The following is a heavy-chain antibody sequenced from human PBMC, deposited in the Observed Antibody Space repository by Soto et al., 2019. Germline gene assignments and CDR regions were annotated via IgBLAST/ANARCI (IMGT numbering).Heavy chain of an antibody. J-gene: IGHJ6*02. CDR2: ISGSGAST. CDR3: ANGPGAIYNSGWSGYYDYGMDV. D-gene: IGHD6-19*01. Sequence: EVQLLESGGGLVQPGGSLRLSCVASGFTFSNYAMSWVRQAPGKGLEWVSAISGSGASTFYADSVKGRFTISRDNSKNTLYLQMNSLRGEDTAVYYCANGPGAIYNSGWSGYYDYGMDVWGQGTTVTVSS. V-gene: IGHV3-23*01. CDR1: GFTFSNYA.